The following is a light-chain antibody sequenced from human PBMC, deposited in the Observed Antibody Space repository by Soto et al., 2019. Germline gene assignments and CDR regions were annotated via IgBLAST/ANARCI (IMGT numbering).Light chain of an antibody. CDR3: QQYGSSIMWM. CDR1: QSITSDY. V-gene: IGKV3-20*01. J-gene: IGKJ1*01. CDR2: AAS. Sequence: EVVLTQSPGTVSLSPGERATLSCRASQSITSDYLAWYQQKPGQAPRLLIDAASSRATGIPDRFSGSGSGTDFTLSISRLEPEDFAVYYCQQYGSSIMWMFGQGTKVEI.